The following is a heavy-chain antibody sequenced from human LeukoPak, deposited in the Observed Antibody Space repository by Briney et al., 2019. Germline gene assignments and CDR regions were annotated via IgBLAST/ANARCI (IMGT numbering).Heavy chain of an antibody. J-gene: IGHJ3*02. CDR1: GYTFTGYY. D-gene: IGHD2-2*01. CDR3: ARDPGERYCSSTSCYSSDAFDI. Sequence: ASVKVSCKASGYTFTGYYMHWVRQAPGQGLEWMGWINPNSGGTNYAQKFQGRVTMTRDTSISTAYMELSRLRSDDTAVYYCARDPGERYCSSTSCYSSDAFDIWGQGTMVTVSS. V-gene: IGHV1-2*02. CDR2: INPNSGGT.